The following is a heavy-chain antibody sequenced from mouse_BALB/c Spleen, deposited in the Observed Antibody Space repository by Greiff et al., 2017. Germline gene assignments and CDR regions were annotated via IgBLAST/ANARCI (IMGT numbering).Heavy chain of an antibody. CDR3: TRKGAWFAY. V-gene: IGHV1-15*01. Sequence: QVQLQQSGAELVRPGASVTLFCKASGYTFTDYEMHWVKQTPVHGLEWIGAIDPETGGTAYNQKFKGKATLTADKSSSTAYMELRSLTSEDSAVYYCTRKGAWFAYWGQGTLVTVSA. CDR2: IDPETGGT. CDR1: GYTFTDYE. J-gene: IGHJ3*01.